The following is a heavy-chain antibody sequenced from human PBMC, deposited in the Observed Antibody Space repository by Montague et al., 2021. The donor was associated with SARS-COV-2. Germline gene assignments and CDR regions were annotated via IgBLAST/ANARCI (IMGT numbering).Heavy chain of an antibody. CDR1: GGSIRNYY. CDR3: ARLPLVSSWSRAAGYYYYGMDV. D-gene: IGHD6-13*01. V-gene: IGHV4-59*05. CDR2: ISYTGST. Sequence: SETLSLTCNVSGGSIRNYYWSWIRQPAGKGLEWIGSISYTGSTYXNPSLKSRVTISVDTSRNQFSLRLSSVTAADTSAYYCARLPLVSSWSRAAGYYYYGMDVWGQGTTVTVSS. J-gene: IGHJ6*02.